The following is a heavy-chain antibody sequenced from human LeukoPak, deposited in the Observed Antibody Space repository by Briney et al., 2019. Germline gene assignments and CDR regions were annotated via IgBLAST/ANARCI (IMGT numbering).Heavy chain of an antibody. CDR3: ARLITIFGVDPDY. CDR2: IYYSGST. V-gene: IGHV4-39*01. D-gene: IGHD3-3*01. Sequence: SETLSLTCTVSGGSISSSSYYWGWIRQPPGMGLVWIGSIYYSGSTYYNPSLTSRITISVDTSKNQFSLKLSSVTAADTAVYYCARLITIFGVDPDYWGQGTLVTVSS. CDR1: GGSISSSSYY. J-gene: IGHJ4*02.